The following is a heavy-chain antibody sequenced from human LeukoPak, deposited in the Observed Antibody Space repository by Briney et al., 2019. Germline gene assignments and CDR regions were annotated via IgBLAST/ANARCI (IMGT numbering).Heavy chain of an antibody. CDR1: GLTFSSHA. D-gene: IGHD3-3*01. J-gene: IGHJ4*02. V-gene: IGHV3-64*02. CDR2: IVSNGGNT. CDR3: ARGGYYAASDI. Sequence: GGSLRLSCAASGLTFSSHAMHWVRQTPGKGLEYVSAIVSNGGNTYYADSVRGRFTISRDNSKDTVYLQMGSLRPEDTAVYYCARGGYYAASDIWGQGALVTVSS.